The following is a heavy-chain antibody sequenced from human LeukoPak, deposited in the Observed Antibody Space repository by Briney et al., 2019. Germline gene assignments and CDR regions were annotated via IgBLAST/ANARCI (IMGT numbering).Heavy chain of an antibody. J-gene: IGHJ4*02. V-gene: IGHV3-23*01. CDR1: GFTFYSYG. CDR3: AKGGWDYFDS. CDR2: ISGSGDST. D-gene: IGHD1-26*01. Sequence: GGSLRLSCAASGFTFYSYGMSWVRQAPGKGLEWVSAISGSGDSTYYADSVKGRFTISRDNAKNSLYLQMNSLSAEDTATYYCAKGGWDYFDSWGRGSLVTVSS.